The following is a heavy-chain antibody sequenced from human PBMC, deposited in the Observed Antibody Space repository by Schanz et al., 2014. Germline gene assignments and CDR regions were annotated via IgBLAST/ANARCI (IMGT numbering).Heavy chain of an antibody. J-gene: IGHJ4*02. CDR2: INPSGGST. Sequence: VQLEQSGAEVKKPGSSVKVSCKASGGTFSSDTFSWVRQAPGQGLEWMGMINPSGGSTTYAQKFQGRVTITADTSTTTAYMELSGLRSEDTAVYYCARDRLECGAECYSVEVFEIWGQGTLVIVSS. CDR1: GGTFSSDT. CDR3: ARDRLECGAECYSVEVFEI. D-gene: IGHD2-21*01. V-gene: IGHV1-69*08.